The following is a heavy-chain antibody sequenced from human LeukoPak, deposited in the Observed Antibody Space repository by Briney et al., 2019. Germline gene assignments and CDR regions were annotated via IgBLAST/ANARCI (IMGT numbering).Heavy chain of an antibody. J-gene: IGHJ4*02. D-gene: IGHD6-13*01. CDR3: AREEYSSDWYGHDS. Sequence: SETLSLTCTVSGGSLRDTNYYWAWICQPPGRTLEWIGSIYYTGTTFDNPSLQSRVTLSVDTSKNHFSLRLTSVTAADTAFYYCAREEYSSDWYGHDSWGQGTLVTVSS. V-gene: IGHV4-39*07. CDR2: IYYTGTT. CDR1: GGSLRDTNYY.